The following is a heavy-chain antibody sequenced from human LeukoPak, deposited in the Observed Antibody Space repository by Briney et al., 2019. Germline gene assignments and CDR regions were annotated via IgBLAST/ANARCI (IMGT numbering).Heavy chain of an antibody. CDR3: ASGYGGNRGPKH. CDR2: INHSGST. Sequence: SETLSLTCAVYGGSFSGYYWSWIRQPPGKGLEWIGEINHSGSTNYNSSLKSRVTISVDTSKNQFSLKLSSVTAADTAVYYCASGYGGNRGPKHWGQGTLVTVSS. D-gene: IGHD2-15*01. CDR1: GGSFSGYY. J-gene: IGHJ1*01. V-gene: IGHV4-34*01.